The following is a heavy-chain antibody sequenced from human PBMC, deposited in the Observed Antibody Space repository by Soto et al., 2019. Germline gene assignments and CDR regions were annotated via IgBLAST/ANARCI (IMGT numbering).Heavy chain of an antibody. CDR3: AKTAGLGSYYYGMDV. D-gene: IGHD3-16*01. Sequence: GGSLRLSCVASGFTFSNYAMNWVRQVPGKGLEWVSGASASGVGRYYADSVQGRFTISRDNSNNTLYLQMSSLRADDTAIYYCAKTAGLGSYYYGMDVWGQGTTVTVSS. J-gene: IGHJ6*02. V-gene: IGHV3-23*01. CDR2: ASASGVGR. CDR1: GFTFSNYA.